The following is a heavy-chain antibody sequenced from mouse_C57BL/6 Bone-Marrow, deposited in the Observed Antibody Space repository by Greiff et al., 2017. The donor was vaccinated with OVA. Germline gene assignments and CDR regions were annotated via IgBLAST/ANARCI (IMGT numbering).Heavy chain of an antibody. CDR1: GFNIKDDY. CDR3: LAYYFDY. V-gene: IGHV14-4*01. Sequence: VQLQQSGAELVRPGASVKLSCTASGFNIKDDYMNWVKQRPEQGLEWIGWIDPENGDTEYASKFQGKATITADTSSNTAYLQLSSLTSEDTAVYYCLAYYFDYWGQGTTLTVSS. D-gene: IGHD6-1*01. J-gene: IGHJ2*01. CDR2: IDPENGDT.